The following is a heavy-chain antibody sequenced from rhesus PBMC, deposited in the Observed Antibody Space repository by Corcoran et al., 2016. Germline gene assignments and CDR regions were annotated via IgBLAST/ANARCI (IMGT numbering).Heavy chain of an antibody. Sequence: EVQLVQSGAEVKKPGASVKISCKASGYTFTDYYLHWVRQAPGKGLEWMGRVDPEDGEAIHAQRCQDRVTITADTSTDTAYMELSSLRSEDTAVYYCATAFSDSWSYWYFDLWGPGTPITISS. D-gene: IGHD6-13*01. CDR1: GYTFTDYY. CDR2: VDPEDGEA. V-gene: IGHV1-111*02. J-gene: IGHJ2*01. CDR3: ATAFSDSWSYWYFDL.